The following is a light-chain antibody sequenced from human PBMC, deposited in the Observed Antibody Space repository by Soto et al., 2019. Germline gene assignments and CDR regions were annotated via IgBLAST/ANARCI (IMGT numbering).Light chain of an antibody. CDR2: DAY. V-gene: IGKV1-5*01. Sequence: DIQMTQSPSTLSVSLGDTVTVTCRASQSVTGWLAWYQQKPGAAPKLLIYDAYALPRGVPSRFSGSGSAKKFTLTSASLQPDDFATYYCQQYETFSGTFGPGTKVDIK. CDR1: QSVTGW. J-gene: IGKJ1*01. CDR3: QQYETFSGT.